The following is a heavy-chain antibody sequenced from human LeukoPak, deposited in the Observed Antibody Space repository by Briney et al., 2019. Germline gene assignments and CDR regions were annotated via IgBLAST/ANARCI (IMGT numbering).Heavy chain of an antibody. Sequence: KASETLSLTCTVSGGSISSYYWSWIRQPPGKGLEWIGYIYYSGSTNYNPSLKSRVTISVDTSKNQFSLKLSSVTAADTAVYYCARRDGYTIDYWGQGTLVTVSS. CDR2: IYYSGST. J-gene: IGHJ4*02. D-gene: IGHD5-24*01. CDR1: GGSISSYY. V-gene: IGHV4-59*08. CDR3: ARRDGYTIDY.